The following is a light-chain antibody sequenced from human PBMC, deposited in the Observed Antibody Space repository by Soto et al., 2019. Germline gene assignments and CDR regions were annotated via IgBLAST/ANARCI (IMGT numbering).Light chain of an antibody. V-gene: IGKV3-20*01. CDR1: QSVSSSY. CDR2: DVS. Sequence: EIVLTQSPGTRSLSPGERATLSCRSSQSVSSSYLAWYQQKPGQAPRLLIYDVSSRATGIPDRFSGSGSGTEFTLTISRLEPEDFAVYYCQQYGSSPTFGQGTKVEIK. J-gene: IGKJ1*01. CDR3: QQYGSSPT.